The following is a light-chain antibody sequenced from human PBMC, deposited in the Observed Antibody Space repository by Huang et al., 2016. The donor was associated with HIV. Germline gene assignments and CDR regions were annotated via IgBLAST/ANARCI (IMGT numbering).Light chain of an antibody. V-gene: IGKV1-39*01. Sequence: DIQMTQSPSSLSASVGDRVTITCRASQTIITYLNWYQQKPGKAPKLLIYGASSLHSGVPSRFSGSGSGTDFTLTISSLQPDDFATYYCQQSFNTPPYTVGQGTKLEIK. CDR3: QQSFNTPPYT. CDR2: GAS. J-gene: IGKJ2*01. CDR1: QTIITY.